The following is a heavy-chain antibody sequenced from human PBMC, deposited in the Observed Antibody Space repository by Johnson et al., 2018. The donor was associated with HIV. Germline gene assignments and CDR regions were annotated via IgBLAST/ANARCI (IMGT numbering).Heavy chain of an antibody. V-gene: IGHV3-20*04. CDR2: IYWNGGCT. CDR1: GFMFDDYA. J-gene: IGHJ3*02. CDR3: SRLPTGYSRDGFDI. Sequence: VQLVESGGGLIQPGGSLRLSCAASGFMFDDYAMHWVRQAPGKGLEWVSGIYWNGGCTGYADSVKGRFTISRDNAKNSLYLQMNSLRAEDTALYYCSRLPTGYSRDGFDIWGQGTMVTVSS. D-gene: IGHD5-18*01.